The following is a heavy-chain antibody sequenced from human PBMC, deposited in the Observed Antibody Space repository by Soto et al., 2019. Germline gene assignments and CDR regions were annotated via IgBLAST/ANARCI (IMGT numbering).Heavy chain of an antibody. J-gene: IGHJ6*02. V-gene: IGHV1-69*12. CDR3: ARGNGSGYAEFGYYYYGMDV. CDR2: IIPIFGTA. Sequence: QVQLVQSGAEVKKPGSSVKVSCKASGGTFSSYAISWVRQAPGQGLEWMGGIIPIFGTANYAQKFQGRVTITADESTSTAYMELSSLRSEDTAVYYCARGNGSGYAEFGYYYYGMDVWGQGTTVTVSS. CDR1: GGTFSSYA. D-gene: IGHD5-12*01.